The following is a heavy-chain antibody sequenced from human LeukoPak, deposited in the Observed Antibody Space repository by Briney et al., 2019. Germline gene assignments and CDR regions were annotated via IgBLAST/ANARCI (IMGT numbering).Heavy chain of an antibody. D-gene: IGHD3-22*01. V-gene: IGHV1-24*01. J-gene: IGHJ4*02. CDR1: GYTLTELS. CDR2: FYPEDGET. CDR3: ATVRDYYDSSGYEIFDY. Sequence: ASVKVSCKVSGYTLTELSMHWVRQAPGKGLEWMGGFYPEDGETIYAQKFQGRVTMTEDTSTDTAYMELSSLRSEDTAVYYCATVRDYYDSSGYEIFDYWGQGTLVTVSS.